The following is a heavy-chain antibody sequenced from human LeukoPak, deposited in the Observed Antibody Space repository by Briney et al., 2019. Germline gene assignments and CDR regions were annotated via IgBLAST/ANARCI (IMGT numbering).Heavy chain of an antibody. CDR1: GGSFSGYY. CDR3: ARPAAAGTGWFDP. J-gene: IGHJ5*02. V-gene: IGHV4-34*01. Sequence: PSETLSLTCAVYGGSFSGYYWSWIRQPPGKGLEWIGEINHSGSTNYNPSLKSRVTISVDTSKNQFSLKLSSVTAADTAVYYCARPAAAGTGWFDPWGQGTLVTVSS. CDR2: INHSGST. D-gene: IGHD6-13*01.